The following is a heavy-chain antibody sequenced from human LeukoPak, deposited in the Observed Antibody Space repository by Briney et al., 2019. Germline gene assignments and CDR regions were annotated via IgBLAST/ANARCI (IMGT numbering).Heavy chain of an antibody. Sequence: SVKVSCKASGGTFSSYAISWVRQAPGQGLEWMGGIIPIFGTANYAQKFQGRVTITADESTSTAYMELSSLRSEDTAVYYCARDLEIIVAIHAFDIWGHGTMVTVSS. CDR1: GGTFSSYA. V-gene: IGHV1-69*01. CDR2: IIPIFGTA. CDR3: ARDLEIIVAIHAFDI. D-gene: IGHD3-22*01. J-gene: IGHJ3*02.